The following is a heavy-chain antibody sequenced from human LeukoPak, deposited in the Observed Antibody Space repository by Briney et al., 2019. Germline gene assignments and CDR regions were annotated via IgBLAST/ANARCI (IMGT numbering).Heavy chain of an antibody. CDR2: IYHTEKT. CDR1: GGSIITSNW. D-gene: IGHD4/OR15-4a*01. V-gene: IGHV4/OR15-8*02. J-gene: IGHJ3*02. CDR3: ARNGLTAAGAFDI. Sequence: PSETLSLTCGVSGGSIITSNWWTWVRQPPGKGLEWIGEIYHTEKTNYNPSLKGRVTISLDKSKNQFSLKLTSVAAADTAVYYCARNGLTAAGAFDIWGQGTTVIVSS.